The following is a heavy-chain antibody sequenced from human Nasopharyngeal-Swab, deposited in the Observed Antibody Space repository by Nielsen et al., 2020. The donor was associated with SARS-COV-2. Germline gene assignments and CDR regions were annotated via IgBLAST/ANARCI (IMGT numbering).Heavy chain of an antibody. V-gene: IGHV4-31*02. D-gene: IGHD3-16*02. CDR1: GCSISSGGYY. CDR2: IYYSGST. J-gene: IGHJ3*02. CDR3: ASGEFGGVIVLDAFDI. Sequence: SCTVSGCSISSGGYYWSWLRPHPGKGLEWIGYIYYSGSTYYNPSLKSRVTISVDTSKNQFSLKLSSVTAADTAGYYCASGEFGGVIVLDAFDIWGQGTMVTVSS.